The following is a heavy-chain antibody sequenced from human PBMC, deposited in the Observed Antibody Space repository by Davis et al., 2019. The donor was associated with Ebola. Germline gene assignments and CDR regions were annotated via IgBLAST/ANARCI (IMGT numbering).Heavy chain of an antibody. CDR2: IHHSGNT. Sequence: PSETLSLTCAVYGESFSAYYWNWIRQSPGKGLEWIGEIHHSGNTNYNPSLKSRVTISVDMSKNQFSLRLSSVTAADTAVYYCARGDKVTPVGKRGLRHLDGFDSWGQGTLVTVSS. CDR3: ARGDKVTPVGKRGLRHLDGFDS. J-gene: IGHJ4*02. D-gene: IGHD6-13*01. V-gene: IGHV4-34*01. CDR1: GESFSAYY.